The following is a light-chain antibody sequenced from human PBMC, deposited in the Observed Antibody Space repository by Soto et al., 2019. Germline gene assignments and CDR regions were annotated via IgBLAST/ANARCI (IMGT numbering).Light chain of an antibody. V-gene: IGLV2-14*01. CDR3: ISYTSDDVRYV. J-gene: IGLJ1*01. Sequence: QSVLTQPASVSGSPGQSITISCTGTSSDVGGFEYVSWYQHQPGKAPKLIIYDVTKRPSGVSNRFSGSKSGNTASLTISGLQSEDEADYYCISYTSDDVRYVFGTGTKLTVL. CDR1: SSDVGGFEY. CDR2: DVT.